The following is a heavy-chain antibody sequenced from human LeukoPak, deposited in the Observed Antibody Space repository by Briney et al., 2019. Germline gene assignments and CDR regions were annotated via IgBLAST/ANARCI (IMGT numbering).Heavy chain of an antibody. Sequence: SVKVSCKASGGTFSSYAISWVRQAPGQGLEWMGGIIPIFGTANYAQKFQGRVTITADKSTSTAYMELSSLRSEDTAVYYCARPKPSSSYLGYWGQGTLVTVSS. CDR3: ARPKPSSSYLGY. D-gene: IGHD6-6*01. CDR1: GGTFSSYA. CDR2: IIPIFGTA. J-gene: IGHJ4*02. V-gene: IGHV1-69*06.